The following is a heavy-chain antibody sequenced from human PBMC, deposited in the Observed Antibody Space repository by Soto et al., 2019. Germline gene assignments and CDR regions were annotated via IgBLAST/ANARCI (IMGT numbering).Heavy chain of an antibody. CDR2: IGNGGDT. V-gene: IGHV3-13*01. Sequence: EVQLVESGGGLVQPGGSLRLSCAGSGSIFSVYDMHWVRQVIGKGLEWVSTIGNGGDTYYSDSVKGRFTISRENAKNSLYRQMNSLRAGDTAVYYCARGFPFYYYMDVWGKGTTVTVSS. J-gene: IGHJ6*03. D-gene: IGHD2-21*01. CDR1: GSIFSVYD. CDR3: ARGFPFYYYMDV.